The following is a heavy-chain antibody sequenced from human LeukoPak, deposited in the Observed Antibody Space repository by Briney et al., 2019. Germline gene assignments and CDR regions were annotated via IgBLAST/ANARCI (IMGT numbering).Heavy chain of an antibody. V-gene: IGHV3-23*01. Sequence: GGSLRLSCAASGFTFSSYWMSWVRQAPGKGLEWVSVISGSGGSTYYADSVKGRFTISRDNSKNTLYLQVNSLRAEDTAVYYCAKGGLYSSSMIDYWGQGTLVTVSS. D-gene: IGHD6-6*01. CDR3: AKGGLYSSSMIDY. J-gene: IGHJ4*02. CDR2: ISGSGGST. CDR1: GFTFSSYW.